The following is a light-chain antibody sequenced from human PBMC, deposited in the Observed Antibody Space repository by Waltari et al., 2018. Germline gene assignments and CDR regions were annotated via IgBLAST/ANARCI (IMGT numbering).Light chain of an antibody. CDR2: GND. CDR3: AAWDDNLNGPI. Sequence: QAVVNQPPSVSGIPGQRVTVSCSGSSSNIGDNAVTWYQQVPGSAPKLLIYGNDQRPSGVPARYSASKSGTSASLVINGVQSDDEADFYCAAWDDNLNGPIFGSGTRVTVL. V-gene: IGLV1-44*01. CDR1: SSNIGDNA. J-gene: IGLJ1*01.